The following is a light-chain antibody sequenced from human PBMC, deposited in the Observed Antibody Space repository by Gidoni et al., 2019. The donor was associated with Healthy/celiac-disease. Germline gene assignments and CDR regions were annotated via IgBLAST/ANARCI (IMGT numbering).Light chain of an antibody. CDR2: AAS. J-gene: IGKJ1*01. V-gene: IGKV1-39*01. Sequence: DIQTTQSPSSLSASVGDRVTITCRASQSICSYLNWYQQKPVKAPQLLIYAASSLQSGVPSRFSGIGSGTDFTLSISSLQPEDFATYSCQQSYSTPWTFGQGTKVEIK. CDR1: QSICSY. CDR3: QQSYSTPWT.